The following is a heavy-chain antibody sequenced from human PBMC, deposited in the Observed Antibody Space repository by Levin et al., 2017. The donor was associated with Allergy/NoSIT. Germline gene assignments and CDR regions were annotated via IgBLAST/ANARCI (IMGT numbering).Heavy chain of an antibody. D-gene: IGHD2-2*02. Sequence: KISCKASGGTFSSYAISWVRQAPGQGLEWMGGIIPIFGTANYAQKFQGRVTITADESTSTAYMELSSLRSEDTAVYYCARADIVVVPAAIGDYYYYYYMDVWGKGTTVTVSS. CDR2: IIPIFGTA. V-gene: IGHV1-69*01. CDR3: ARADIVVVPAAIGDYYYYYYMDV. CDR1: GGTFSSYA. J-gene: IGHJ6*03.